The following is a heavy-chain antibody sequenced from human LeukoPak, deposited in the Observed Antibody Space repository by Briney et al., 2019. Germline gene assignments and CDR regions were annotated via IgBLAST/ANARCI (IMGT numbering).Heavy chain of an antibody. Sequence: PETLSLTCAVYGGSFSGYYWSWIRQPPGKGLEWIGEINHSGSTNYNPSLKSRVTISVDTSKNQFSLKLSSVTAADTAVYYCAKLRRSPPGYCSSTSCYKYYYYYGMDVWGQGTTVTVSS. D-gene: IGHD2-2*02. CDR3: AKLRRSPPGYCSSTSCYKYYYYYGMDV. CDR1: GGSFSGYY. V-gene: IGHV4-34*01. CDR2: INHSGST. J-gene: IGHJ6*02.